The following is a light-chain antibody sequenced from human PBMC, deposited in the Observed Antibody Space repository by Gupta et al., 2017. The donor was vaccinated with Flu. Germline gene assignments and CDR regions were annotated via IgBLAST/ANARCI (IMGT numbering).Light chain of an antibody. CDR3: QQDGSSPLT. Sequence: EIVLTQSPGTLSLSPGERATLSCRASQDIGDNLAWYQHRPGQAPRVLIYTASNRAAGISDRFSGGGSGTHFTLTISRLEPEDFAMYYCQQDGSSPLTFGHGTKVDTK. CDR2: TAS. V-gene: IGKV3-20*01. J-gene: IGKJ3*01. CDR1: QDIGDN.